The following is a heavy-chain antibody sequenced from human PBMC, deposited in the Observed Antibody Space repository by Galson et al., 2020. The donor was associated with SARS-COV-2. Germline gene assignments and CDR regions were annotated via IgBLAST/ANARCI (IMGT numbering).Heavy chain of an antibody. CDR2: ISSSGSTI. CDR3: ARDGPLRYFDWAIIGEGYYYYYMDV. V-gene: IGHV3-48*03. Sequence: GGSLRLSCAASGFTFSSYEMNWVRQAPGKGLEWVLYISSSGSTIYYADSVKGRFTISRDNAKNSLYLQMNSLRAEDTAVYYCARDGPLRYFDWAIIGEGYYYYYMDVWGKGTTVTVSS. CDR1: GFTFSSYE. J-gene: IGHJ6*03. D-gene: IGHD3-9*01.